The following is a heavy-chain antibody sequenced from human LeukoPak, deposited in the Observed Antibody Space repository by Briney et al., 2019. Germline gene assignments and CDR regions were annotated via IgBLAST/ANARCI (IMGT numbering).Heavy chain of an antibody. J-gene: IGHJ4*02. CDR1: GGSVSSGDYY. CDR2: IYYSGST. Sequence: SETLSLTCTVSGGSVSSGDYYWSWIRQHPGKGLEWIGYIYYSGSTYYNPSLKSRVSISVDTSKNQFSLKLSSVTAADTAVYFCARDKRVAYGSGSYLDYWGQGTLVTVSS. CDR3: ARDKRVAYGSGSYLDY. V-gene: IGHV4-31*03. D-gene: IGHD3-10*01.